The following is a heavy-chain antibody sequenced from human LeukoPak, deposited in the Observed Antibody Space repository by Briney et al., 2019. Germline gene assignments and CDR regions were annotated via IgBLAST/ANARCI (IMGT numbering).Heavy chain of an antibody. CDR1: GFTVSRYA. Sequence: PGGSLRLSCAGSGFTVSRYAMSWVRQAPGKGLEWVSAISGSGGSTYYADSVKGRFTISRDNSKNTLYLQMNSLRAEDTAVYYCAKDPTGSYFDYWGQGTLVTVSS. D-gene: IGHD3-10*01. J-gene: IGHJ4*02. V-gene: IGHV3-23*01. CDR2: ISGSGGST. CDR3: AKDPTGSYFDY.